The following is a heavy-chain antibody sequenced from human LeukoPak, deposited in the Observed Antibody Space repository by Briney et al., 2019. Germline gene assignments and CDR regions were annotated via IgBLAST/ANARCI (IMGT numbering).Heavy chain of an antibody. D-gene: IGHD1-26*01. V-gene: IGHV3-30*03. CDR1: GFTFSSYG. CDR2: ISYDGSNK. J-gene: IGHJ4*02. Sequence: GGSLRLSCAASGFTFSSYGMHWVRQAPGKGLEWVAVISYDGSNKYYADSVKGRFTISRDNSKNTLYLQMNSLRAEDTAVYYCTAGSYSPYWGQGTLVTVSS. CDR3: TAGSYSPY.